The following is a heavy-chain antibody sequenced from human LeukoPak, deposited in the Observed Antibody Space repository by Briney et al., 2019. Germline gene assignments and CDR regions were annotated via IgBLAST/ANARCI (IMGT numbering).Heavy chain of an antibody. V-gene: IGHV1-2*02. CDR1: GYTFTGYY. Sequence: GASVKVSCKASGYTFTGYYMHWVRQAPGQGLEWMGWINPNNGGTNYAQKFQGRVTMTRDTSISTAFMELSRLRSDDSAVYYCARAFWSGPYDAFDVWGQGTRVTVSS. D-gene: IGHD3-3*01. CDR2: INPNNGGT. J-gene: IGHJ3*01. CDR3: ARAFWSGPYDAFDV.